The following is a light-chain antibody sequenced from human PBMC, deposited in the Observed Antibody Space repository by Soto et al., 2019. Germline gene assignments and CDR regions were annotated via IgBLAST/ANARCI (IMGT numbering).Light chain of an antibody. J-gene: IGLJ2*01. Sequence: QSVLTQPPSASGTPGQRVTISCSGSSSNIGSNTVNWYQQLPGTAPKLLIYSNNQRPSGVPVRFSGSKSGTSASLAISGLQSEDEADYYCAAWDDGLEVVFGGGTKLTVL. V-gene: IGLV1-44*01. CDR3: AAWDDGLEVV. CDR2: SNN. CDR1: SSNIGSNT.